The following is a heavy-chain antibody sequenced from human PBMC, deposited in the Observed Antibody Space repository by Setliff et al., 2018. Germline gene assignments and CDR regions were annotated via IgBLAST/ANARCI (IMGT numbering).Heavy chain of an antibody. Sequence: SETLSLTCTVSGASLRSGSAYWGWLRQSAGKGLEWIGRVYTDGTTNYSPSLKSRVTISADTSKNHFSLRMTSVTAADTAVYFCAKEHVVISFVNNVHHHYGMDVWGQGTTVTVS. CDR1: GASLRSGSAY. V-gene: IGHV4-61*02. D-gene: IGHD2-21*01. J-gene: IGHJ6*02. CDR2: VYTDGTT. CDR3: AKEHVVISFVNNVHHHYGMDV.